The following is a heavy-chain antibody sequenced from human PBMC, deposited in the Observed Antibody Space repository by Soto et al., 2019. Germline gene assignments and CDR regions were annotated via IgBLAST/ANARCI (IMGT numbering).Heavy chain of an antibody. V-gene: IGHV3-30-3*01. D-gene: IGHD6-13*01. CDR1: GFTFSSYA. J-gene: IGHJ6*02. Sequence: AGGSLRLSCAASGFTFSSYAMHWVRQAPGKGLEWVAVISYDGSNKYYADSVKGRFTISRDNSKNTLYLQMNSLRAEDTAVYYCARSLPRYPSIAAATAYYYSGMDVWGQGTTVTVSS. CDR2: ISYDGSNK. CDR3: ARSLPRYPSIAAATAYYYSGMDV.